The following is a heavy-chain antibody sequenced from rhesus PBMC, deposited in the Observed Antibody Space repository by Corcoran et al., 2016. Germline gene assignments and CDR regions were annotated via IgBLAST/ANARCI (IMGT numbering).Heavy chain of an antibody. V-gene: IGHV4S10*01. CDR2: IYGSSTNT. CDR1: GGSISDSYR. CDR3: ARVWGGSWTCDY. Sequence: QVQLQESGPAVVKPSETLSLTCAVSGGSISDSYRWSWIRQPPGKGLEWIGYIYGSSTNTNYKPPLKSRVTISKDTSKNQFSLKLSSVTAADTAVYYCARVWGGSWTCDYWGQGVLVTVSS. D-gene: IGHD6-25*01. J-gene: IGHJ4*01.